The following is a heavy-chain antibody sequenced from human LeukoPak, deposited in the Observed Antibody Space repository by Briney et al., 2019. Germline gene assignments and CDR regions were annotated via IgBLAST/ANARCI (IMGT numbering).Heavy chain of an antibody. V-gene: IGHV1-2*06. Sequence: ASVKVSCKASGYTFTGYYMHWVRQAPGQGLEWMGRINPNSGRTNYAQKFQGRVTMTRDTSISTAYMELSRLRSDDTAVYYCARGFHSSSWYYFDYWGQGTLVTVSS. D-gene: IGHD6-13*01. CDR2: INPNSGRT. J-gene: IGHJ4*02. CDR1: GYTFTGYY. CDR3: ARGFHSSSWYYFDY.